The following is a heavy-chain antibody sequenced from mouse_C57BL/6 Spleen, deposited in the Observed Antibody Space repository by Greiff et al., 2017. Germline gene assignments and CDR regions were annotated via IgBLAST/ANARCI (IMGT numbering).Heavy chain of an antibody. J-gene: IGHJ4*01. D-gene: IGHD2-4*01. CDR2: ISSGGDYI. V-gene: IGHV5-9-1*02. CDR3: TRPYDYDEGYYAMDY. CDR1: GFTFSSYA. Sequence: EVQRVESGEGLVKPGGSLKLSCAASGFTFSSYAMSWVRQTPEKRLEWVAYISSGGDYIYYADTVKGRFTISRDNARNTLYLQMSSLKSEDTAMYYCTRPYDYDEGYYAMDYWGQGTSVTVSS.